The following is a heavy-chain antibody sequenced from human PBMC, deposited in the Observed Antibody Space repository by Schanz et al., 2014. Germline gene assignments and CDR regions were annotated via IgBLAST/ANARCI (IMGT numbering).Heavy chain of an antibody. D-gene: IGHD1-7*01. J-gene: IGHJ4*02. CDR3: AMGGYQLHH. CDR1: GFGFDDYA. V-gene: IGHV3-20*04. Sequence: VYLVESGGDLVKPGGSLRLSCAASGFGFDDYAMSWVRQAPGKGLEWVSGINWNGGSTGYADSVKGRFTISRDNAENTLYLQMNSLRVEDTAVYYCAMGGYQLHHWGQGTLVTVSS. CDR2: INWNGGST.